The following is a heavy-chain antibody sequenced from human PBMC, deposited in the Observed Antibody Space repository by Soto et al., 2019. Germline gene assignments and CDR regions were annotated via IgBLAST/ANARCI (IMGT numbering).Heavy chain of an antibody. Sequence: ASVKVSCKVSGYTLTELSMHWVRQAPGKGLEWMGGFDPEDGETIYAQKFQGRVTMTEDTSTDTAYMELSSLRSEDTAVYYCATVSAVSSGWYEGGINWGQGTLVTVSS. D-gene: IGHD6-19*01. CDR2: FDPEDGET. CDR3: ATVSAVSSGWYEGGIN. V-gene: IGHV1-24*01. J-gene: IGHJ4*02. CDR1: GYTLTELS.